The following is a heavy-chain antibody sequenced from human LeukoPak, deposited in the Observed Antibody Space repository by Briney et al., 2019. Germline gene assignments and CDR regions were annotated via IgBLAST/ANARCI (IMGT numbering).Heavy chain of an antibody. CDR3: ATGRTRDTNYPFVY. V-gene: IGHV3-13*01. CDR2: IATSGTT. J-gene: IGHJ4*02. CDR1: EVTFNTYD. Sequence: GGSLRLSCAVSEVTFNTYDMHWVRQATGEGLEWVSAIATSGTTYYSASVRGRFTISREHAKKSLDLQMNSLGVGDTAIYYCATGRTRDTNYPFVYWGLGTLVTVSS. D-gene: IGHD1-1*01.